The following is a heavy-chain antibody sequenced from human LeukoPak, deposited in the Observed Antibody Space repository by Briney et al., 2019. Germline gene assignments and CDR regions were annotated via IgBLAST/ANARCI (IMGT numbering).Heavy chain of an antibody. CDR1: GGSISSGGYY. J-gene: IGHJ4*02. V-gene: IGHV4-30-2*01. CDR3: ARESDYGGYFDY. Sequence: SETLSLTCTVSGGSISSGGYYWSWIRQPPGKGLEWIGYIYHSGSTYYSPSLKSRVTISVDRSKNQFSLKLSSVTAADTAVYYCARESDYGGYFDYWGQGTLVTVSS. CDR2: IYHSGST. D-gene: IGHD4-23*01.